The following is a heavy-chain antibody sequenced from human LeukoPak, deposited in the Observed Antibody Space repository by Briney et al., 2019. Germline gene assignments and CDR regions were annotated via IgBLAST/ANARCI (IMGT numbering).Heavy chain of an antibody. D-gene: IGHD3-10*01. CDR1: GLTFSDAW. CDR3: AKVLRGVVVPYFDF. J-gene: IGHJ4*02. Sequence: GGSLRLSCVLSGLTFSDAWMSWVRQAPGKGLEWVSAISGSGDRTYYADPVKGRFTVSRDTSKNTLFLQMNSLRAEDTAVYYCAKVLRGVVVPYFDFWGQGTLVTVSS. CDR2: ISGSGDRT. V-gene: IGHV3-23*01.